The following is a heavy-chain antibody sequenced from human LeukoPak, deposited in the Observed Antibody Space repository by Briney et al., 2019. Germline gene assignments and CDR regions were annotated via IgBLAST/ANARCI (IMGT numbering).Heavy chain of an antibody. D-gene: IGHD1-26*01. J-gene: IGHJ4*02. V-gene: IGHV1-69*04. CDR3: ARVPARTELNFDY. Sequence: GASVKVSCKASGGTFSSYAISWVRQAPGQGLEWMGRIIPILGIANYAQKFQGRVTITADKSTSTAYMELSSLRSEDTAVYYCARVPARTELNFDYWGQGTLVTVSS. CDR1: GGTFSSYA. CDR2: IIPILGIA.